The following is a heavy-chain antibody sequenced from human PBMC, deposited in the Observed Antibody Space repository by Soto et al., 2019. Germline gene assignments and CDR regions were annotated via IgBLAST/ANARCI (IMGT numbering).Heavy chain of an antibody. CDR3: ARHSKKPGDFDYYYGMDV. CDR2: IYYRGNT. J-gene: IGHJ6*02. CDR1: GGSMSPYY. D-gene: IGHD3-3*01. V-gene: IGHV4-59*08. Sequence: SETLSLTCTVSGGSMSPYYWSWIRQPPGKGLEWIANIYYRGNTNYNPSFESRVTISIDTSKNQFSLKLNSMTAADTAVYYCARHSKKPGDFDYYYGMDVWGQGTTVT.